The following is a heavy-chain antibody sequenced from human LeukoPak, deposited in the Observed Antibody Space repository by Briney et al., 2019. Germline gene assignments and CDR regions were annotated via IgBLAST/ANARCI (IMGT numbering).Heavy chain of an antibody. CDR2: ISSSSSTI. D-gene: IGHD3-16*01. J-gene: IGHJ4*02. CDR3: AREGAYSGRNFDY. Sequence: PGGSLRLSCAASGFTFSNYSMNWVRQAPGKGLEWVSYISSSSSTIYYADSVKGRFTISRDNAKNSLYLQMNSLRDEDTAVFYCAREGAYSGRNFDYWGQGTLVTVSS. V-gene: IGHV3-48*02. CDR1: GFTFSNYS.